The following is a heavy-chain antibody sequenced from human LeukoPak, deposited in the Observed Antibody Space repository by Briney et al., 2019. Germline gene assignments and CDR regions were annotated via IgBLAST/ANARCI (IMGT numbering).Heavy chain of an antibody. CDR3: ARDGGYVNFDY. D-gene: IGHD5-12*01. V-gene: IGHV3-7*03. J-gene: IGHJ4*02. CDR1: GLTFSSYW. Sequence: GGSLRLSCAASGLTFSSYWMSWVRQAPGKGLEWVANIKQDGSEKYYVDSVKGRFTISRDNAKNSLYLQMNSLRAEDTAVYYCARDGGYVNFDYWGQGTLVTVSS. CDR2: IKQDGSEK.